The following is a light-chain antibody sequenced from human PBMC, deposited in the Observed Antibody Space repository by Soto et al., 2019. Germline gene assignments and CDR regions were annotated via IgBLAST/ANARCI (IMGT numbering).Light chain of an antibody. CDR3: QVWDSSSDLGVV. Sequence: SYELTQPPSVSVAPGQTARTTCGGNNLGSKSVHWYQQKPGQAPVLVVYDDSDRPSGIPERFSGSNSGNTATLTISRVEAGDEADYYCQVWDSSSDLGVVFGGGTKLTVL. V-gene: IGLV3-21*02. CDR1: NLGSKS. J-gene: IGLJ2*01. CDR2: DDS.